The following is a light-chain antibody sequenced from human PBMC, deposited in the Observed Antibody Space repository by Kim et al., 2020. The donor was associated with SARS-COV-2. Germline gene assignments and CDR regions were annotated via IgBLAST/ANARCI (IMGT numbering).Light chain of an antibody. CDR2: ATS. CDR1: QSISGW. Sequence: SASVEDKITDTGRASQSISGWLAWYQQKPGRAPKLLMFATSTLGSGVPLRFSGSGSGTEFTLTISSLQPDDFATYYCQQDDDFPYTFGQGTKLEI. V-gene: IGKV1-5*03. CDR3: QQDDDFPYT. J-gene: IGKJ2*01.